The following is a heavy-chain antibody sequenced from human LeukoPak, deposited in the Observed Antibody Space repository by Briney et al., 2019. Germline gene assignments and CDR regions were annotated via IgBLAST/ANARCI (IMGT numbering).Heavy chain of an antibody. D-gene: IGHD6-13*01. CDR2: ISGSGGST. CDR1: GFTVSSNY. J-gene: IGHJ4*02. CDR3: AKQYSSSWYDY. Sequence: GGSLRLSCAASGFTVSSNYMSWVRQAPGKGLEWVSAISGSGGSTYYADSVKGRFTISRDNSKNTLYLQMNSLRAEDTAVYYCAKQYSSSWYDYWGQGTLVTVSS. V-gene: IGHV3-23*01.